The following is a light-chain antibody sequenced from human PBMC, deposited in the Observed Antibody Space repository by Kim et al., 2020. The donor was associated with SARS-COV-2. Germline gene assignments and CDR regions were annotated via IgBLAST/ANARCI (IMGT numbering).Light chain of an antibody. V-gene: IGKV1-33*01. CDR2: DAS. J-gene: IGKJ4*01. Sequence: DIQMTQSPSSLSASVGDRVTITCQASQDISDYLNWYQQKPGKAPKLLIYDASNLETGVPSRFSGSGSGTDSTFTISSLQPDDIATYYCQQYDNLPLTFGGGTKVDIK. CDR3: QQYDNLPLT. CDR1: QDISDY.